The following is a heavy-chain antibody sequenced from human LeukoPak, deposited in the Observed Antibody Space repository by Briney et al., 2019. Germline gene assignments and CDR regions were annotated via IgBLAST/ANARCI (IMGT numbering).Heavy chain of an antibody. Sequence: GGSLRLSCAASGFTFSNYWMHWVRQAPGKGLVWVSRINSDGSSTIYADSVKGRFTISRDNAKNTLYLHMNSLRAEDTAVYYCARGVAAIGKSPDYWGQGTLVTVSS. J-gene: IGHJ4*02. CDR1: GFTFSNYW. CDR2: INSDGSST. D-gene: IGHD1-1*01. CDR3: ARGVAAIGKSPDY. V-gene: IGHV3-74*01.